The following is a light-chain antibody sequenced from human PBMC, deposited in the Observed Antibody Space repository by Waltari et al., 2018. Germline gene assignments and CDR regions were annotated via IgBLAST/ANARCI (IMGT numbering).Light chain of an antibody. CDR3: SSYTSTSTRYL. V-gene: IGLV2-14*03. CDR1: SSDVGGHNY. Sequence: QSALTQPASVSGSPGQSITISCTGTSSDVGGHNYVSWYQQHPGKAPRLMLYDVITRPSGVSTRFSGSKSGNTASLPISGLQAEDEADYYCSSYTSTSTRYLFGTGTKVTVL. CDR2: DVI. J-gene: IGLJ1*01.